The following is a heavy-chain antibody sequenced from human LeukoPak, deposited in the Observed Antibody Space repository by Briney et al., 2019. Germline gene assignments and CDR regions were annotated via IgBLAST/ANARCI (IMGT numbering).Heavy chain of an antibody. Sequence: GGSLRLSCAASGLTFSSYAVSWVRQAPGKGLEWVSAISGSGGSTYYADSVKGRFTISRDNSKNTLYLQMNSLRAEDTAVYYCAKNSSGWYWLDYWGQGTLVTVSS. CDR1: GLTFSSYA. D-gene: IGHD6-19*01. CDR2: ISGSGGST. CDR3: AKNSSGWYWLDY. V-gene: IGHV3-23*01. J-gene: IGHJ4*02.